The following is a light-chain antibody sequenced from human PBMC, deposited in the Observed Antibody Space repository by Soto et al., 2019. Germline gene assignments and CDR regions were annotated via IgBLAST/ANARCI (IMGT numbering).Light chain of an antibody. CDR3: QSYDSSLSGSV. CDR2: GNS. V-gene: IGLV1-40*01. Sequence: QSVLTQAPSVSGAPGQRVTISCTGSSSNIGAGYDVHWYQQLPGTAPKLLIYGNSNRPSGVPDRFSGSKSGTSASLAITGLQAEYEADDYCQSYDSSLSGSVFGTGTKVTVL. J-gene: IGLJ1*01. CDR1: SSNIGAGYD.